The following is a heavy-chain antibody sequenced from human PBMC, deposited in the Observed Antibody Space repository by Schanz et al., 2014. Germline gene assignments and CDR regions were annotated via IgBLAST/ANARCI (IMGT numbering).Heavy chain of an antibody. V-gene: IGHV3-72*01. CDR1: GLIFSNYV. CDR3: AKGSRSGSKVMDV. CDR2: TRNRANNYFT. D-gene: IGHD3-10*01. J-gene: IGHJ6*03. Sequence: EVQLVESGGGLVQPGGSLKLSCAASGLIFSNYVMSWVRQAPGKGLEWVGRTRNRANNYFTEYAASVKGRFTISRDDSKNSLYLQMSSLKSEDTALYYCAKGSRSGSKVMDVWGKGTTVTVSS.